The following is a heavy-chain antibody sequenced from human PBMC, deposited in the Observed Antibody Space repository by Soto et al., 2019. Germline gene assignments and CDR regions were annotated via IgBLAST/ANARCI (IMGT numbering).Heavy chain of an antibody. CDR3: SREHYGEYVGYYYYYMDV. CDR1: GYTFTSYA. V-gene: IGHV1-3*01. CDR2: KNAGNGNT. J-gene: IGHJ6*03. Sequence: ASVKVSCKASGYTFTSYAMHWVRQAPGQRLERMGWKNAGNGNTKYSQKFQGRVTITRDTSASTAYMELSSLRSEDKAVYYCSREHYGEYVGYYYYYMDVWGKGTTVTVSS. D-gene: IGHD4-17*01.